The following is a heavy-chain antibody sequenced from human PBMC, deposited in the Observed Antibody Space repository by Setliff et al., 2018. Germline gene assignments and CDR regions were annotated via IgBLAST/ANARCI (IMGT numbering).Heavy chain of an antibody. D-gene: IGHD3-3*01. CDR2: INHSGST. Sequence: KTSETLSLTCAVYGGSFSGYYWSWIRQPPGKGLEWLGEINHSGSTNCNPSLKSRVTISVDTSKNQFSLKLSSVTAADTAVYYCARDLTYYDFWSGYYSPRAFDIWGQGTMVTVSS. CDR3: ARDLTYYDFWSGYYSPRAFDI. J-gene: IGHJ3*02. V-gene: IGHV4-34*01. CDR1: GGSFSGYY.